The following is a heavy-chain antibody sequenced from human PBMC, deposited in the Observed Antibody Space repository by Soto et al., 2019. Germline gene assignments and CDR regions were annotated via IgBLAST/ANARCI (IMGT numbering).Heavy chain of an antibody. CDR1: GHTLINYY. D-gene: IGHD3-22*01. J-gene: IGHJ4*02. V-gene: IGHV1-46*01. CDR2: IDPNGNGT. Sequence: QVQLVQSGAEVKKPGASVKVSCKASGHTLINYYMHWVRQAPGQGLDWLGKIDPNGNGTSYAERFQGRITLTSDTSTNTVYVELSSLRSEDTAIYYCAINYYDSSAYLYWGQGTLVTVSS. CDR3: AINYYDSSAYLY.